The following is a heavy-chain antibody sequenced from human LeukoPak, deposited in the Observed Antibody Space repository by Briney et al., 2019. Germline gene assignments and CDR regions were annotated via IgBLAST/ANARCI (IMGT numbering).Heavy chain of an antibody. D-gene: IGHD3-22*01. CDR1: GYTFTSYY. CDR2: INPSGGST. Sequence: ASVKVSCKASGYTFTSYYMHWVRQAPGRGLEWMGIINPSGGSTSYAQKFQGRVTMTRDMSTNTVYMELSSLRSEDTAVYYCARDSYDSSGALGIWGQGTMVTVSS. V-gene: IGHV1-46*01. J-gene: IGHJ3*02. CDR3: ARDSYDSSGALGI.